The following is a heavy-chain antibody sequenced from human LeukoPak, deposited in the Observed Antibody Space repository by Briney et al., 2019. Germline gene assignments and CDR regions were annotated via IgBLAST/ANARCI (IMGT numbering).Heavy chain of an antibody. CDR2: INPKTGDT. CDR1: GYTFTGYY. D-gene: IGHD3-16*01. V-gene: IGHV1-2*02. Sequence: ASVKGSCKASGYTFTGYYIYWVRQAPGQGLEWMAWINPKTGDTNYAQRFQGRVTMTRDTSVNTAYMELSRLRSDDTAVYFCAREESFSGGSQSLDYWGQGTLVTVSS. CDR3: AREESFSGGSQSLDY. J-gene: IGHJ4*02.